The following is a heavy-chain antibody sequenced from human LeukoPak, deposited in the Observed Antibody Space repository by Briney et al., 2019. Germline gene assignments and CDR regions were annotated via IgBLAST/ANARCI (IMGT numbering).Heavy chain of an antibody. V-gene: IGHV4-59*08. D-gene: IGHD3-10*01. CDR2: IYYSGST. J-gene: IGHJ5*02. Sequence: PSETLSLTCTVSGGSISSYYWSWIRQPPGKGLEWIGYIYYSGSTNYNPSLKSRVTISADTSKNQFSLKLSSVTAADTAVYYCARLPRHGSAPLEPWFDPWGQGTLVTVSS. CDR1: GGSISSYY. CDR3: ARLPRHGSAPLEPWFDP.